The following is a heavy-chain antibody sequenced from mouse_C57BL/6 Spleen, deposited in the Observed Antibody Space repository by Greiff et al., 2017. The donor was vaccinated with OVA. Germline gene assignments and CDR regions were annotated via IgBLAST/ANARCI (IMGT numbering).Heavy chain of an antibody. CDR3: ARGVYDYDGYWYFDV. Sequence: QVQLQQPGAELVRPGSSVKLSCKASGYTFTSYWMHWVKQRPIQGLEWIGNIDPSDSETHYNQKFKDKATLTVDKSSSTAYMQLRSLTSEDSAVYYCARGVYDYDGYWYFDVWGTGTTVTVSS. CDR1: GYTFTSYW. CDR2: IDPSDSET. D-gene: IGHD2-4*01. J-gene: IGHJ1*03. V-gene: IGHV1-52*01.